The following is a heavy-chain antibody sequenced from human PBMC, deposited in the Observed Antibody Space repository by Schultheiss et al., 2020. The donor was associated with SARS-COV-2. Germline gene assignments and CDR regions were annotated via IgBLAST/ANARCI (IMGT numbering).Heavy chain of an antibody. Sequence: GGSLRLSCAASGFTVSSNYMSWVRQAPGKGLEWVSAISGSGGSTYYADSVKGRFTISRDNSKNTLYLQMNSLRAEDTAVYYCAKGSMGWFGELLHWGQGTLVTVSS. D-gene: IGHD3-10*01. CDR1: GFTVSSNY. J-gene: IGHJ4*02. CDR3: AKGSMGWFGELLH. V-gene: IGHV3-23*01. CDR2: ISGSGGST.